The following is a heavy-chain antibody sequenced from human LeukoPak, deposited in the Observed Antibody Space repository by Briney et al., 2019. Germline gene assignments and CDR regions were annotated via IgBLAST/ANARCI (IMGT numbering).Heavy chain of an antibody. D-gene: IGHD6-19*01. V-gene: IGHV1-3*01. CDR1: GYTFTTYA. J-gene: IGHJ4*02. CDR3: ARDHMGGTPDY. Sequence: ASVKVSCKASGYTFTTYAMHWVRQAPGQRLEWMGWINAGNGNTKYSQRFQGRVTITRDTSASTAYMELSSLRSEDTAVYYCARDHMGGTPDYWGQGTLVTVSS. CDR2: INAGNGNT.